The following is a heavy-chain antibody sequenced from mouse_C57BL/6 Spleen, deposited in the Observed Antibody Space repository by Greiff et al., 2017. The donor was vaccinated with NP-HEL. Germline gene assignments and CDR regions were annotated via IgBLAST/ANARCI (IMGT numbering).Heavy chain of an antibody. J-gene: IGHJ4*01. Sequence: VKLMESGPELVKPGASVKISCKASGYSFTSYYIHWVKQRPGQGLEWIGWIYPGSGNTKYNEKFKGKATLTADTSSSTADMQLSSLTSEDSAVYYCARIPLTGAMDYWGQGTSVTVSS. CDR2: IYPGSGNT. V-gene: IGHV1-66*01. CDR3: ARIPLTGAMDY. CDR1: GYSFTSYY.